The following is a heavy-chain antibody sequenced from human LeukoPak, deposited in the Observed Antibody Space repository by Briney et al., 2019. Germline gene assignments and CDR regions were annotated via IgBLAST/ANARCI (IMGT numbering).Heavy chain of an antibody. D-gene: IGHD6-19*01. CDR3: ARARRTYSGWSWEGFDP. Sequence: SQTLSLTCAISGDSFSSNSAAWNCIRQSPSRGLEWLGRTYYRSKWYSDYAVSVKSRITINPDTSTNQSSLQLNSVTPEDTAVYYCARARRTYSGWSWEGFDPWGQGTLVTVSS. V-gene: IGHV6-1*01. CDR1: GDSFSSNSAA. CDR2: TYYRSKWYS. J-gene: IGHJ5*02.